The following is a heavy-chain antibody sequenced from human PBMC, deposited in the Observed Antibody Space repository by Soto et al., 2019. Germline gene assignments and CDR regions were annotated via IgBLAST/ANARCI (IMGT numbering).Heavy chain of an antibody. D-gene: IGHD1-26*01. CDR2: IYYSGST. J-gene: IGHJ2*01. CDR1: GGSISSSIYY. V-gene: IGHV4-39*01. CDR3: ARREEWYFDL. Sequence: SETLSLTCTVSGGSISSSIYYWGWIRQPPGKGLEWIGSIYYSGSTYYNPSLKSRVTISVDTSKNQFSLKLSSVTAADTAVYYCARREEWYFDLWGRGTLVTVSS.